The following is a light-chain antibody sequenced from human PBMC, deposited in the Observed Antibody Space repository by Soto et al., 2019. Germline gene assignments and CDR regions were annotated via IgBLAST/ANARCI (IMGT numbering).Light chain of an antibody. V-gene: IGLV3-21*04. CDR3: QVWDSSSDPHVV. Sequence: SYELTQPPSVSVALGKTARITCGGNNIGSKSVHWYQQKPGQAPVLVIYYDSDRPSGIPERFSGSNSGNTATLTISRVEAGDEADYYCQVWDSSSDPHVVFGGGTKLTVL. J-gene: IGLJ2*01. CDR2: YDS. CDR1: NIGSKS.